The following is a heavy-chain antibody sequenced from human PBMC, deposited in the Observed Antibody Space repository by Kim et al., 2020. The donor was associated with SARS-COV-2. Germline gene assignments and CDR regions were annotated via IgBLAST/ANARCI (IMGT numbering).Heavy chain of an antibody. V-gene: IGHV3-30*02. CDR3: AKALATTRGPSMDI. D-gene: IGHD4-17*01. Sequence: ADTVRGQFTITRETSKNTIYLQMNSLRAEDTAVYYCAKALATTRGPSMDIWGQGTTVTVSS. J-gene: IGHJ6*02.